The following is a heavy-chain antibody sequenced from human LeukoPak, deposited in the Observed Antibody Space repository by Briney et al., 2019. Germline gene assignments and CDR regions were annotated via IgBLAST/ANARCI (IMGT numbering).Heavy chain of an antibody. CDR2: ISGSGRST. D-gene: IGHD5-12*01. V-gene: IGHV3-23*01. CDR3: ASVYSGYDDY. CDR1: GFTFSKYA. Sequence: GGSLRLSCAASGFTFSKYAMSWVRQAPGKGLEWVSAISGSGRSTYYADSAKGRFTISRDNSKNTLYLQMYSLRAEDTAVYYCASVYSGYDDYWGQGTLVTVSS. J-gene: IGHJ4*02.